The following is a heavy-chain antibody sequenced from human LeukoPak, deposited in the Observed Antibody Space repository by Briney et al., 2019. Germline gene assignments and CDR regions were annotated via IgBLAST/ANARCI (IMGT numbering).Heavy chain of an antibody. CDR2: ISYSGST. D-gene: IGHD6-13*01. CDR1: GGSISGYY. J-gene: IGHJ4*02. Sequence: PSETLSLTRTVSGGSISGYYWSWIRQSPGKGLEWIAYISYSGSTNYNPSLKSRVTISVDTSKNQFSLKLSSVTAADTAVYYCARSPPLTAADFDYWGQGTLVTVSS. V-gene: IGHV4-59*01. CDR3: ARSPPLTAADFDY.